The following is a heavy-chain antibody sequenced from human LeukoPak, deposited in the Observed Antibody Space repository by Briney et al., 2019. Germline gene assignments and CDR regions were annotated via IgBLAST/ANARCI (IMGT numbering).Heavy chain of an antibody. V-gene: IGHV3-33*01. J-gene: IGHJ3*02. CDR2: IWYDGSNK. Sequence: SEGSLRLSCAASGFTFSSYGMHWVRQAPGKGLEWVAVIWYDGSNKYYADSVKGRFTISRDNSKNTLYLQMNSLRAEDTAVYYCARGSDLSPDAIDIWGQGTMVTVSS. CDR1: GFTFSSYG. D-gene: IGHD2-15*01. CDR3: ARGSDLSPDAIDI.